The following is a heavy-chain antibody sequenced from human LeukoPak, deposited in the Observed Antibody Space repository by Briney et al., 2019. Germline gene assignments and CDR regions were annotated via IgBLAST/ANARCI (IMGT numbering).Heavy chain of an antibody. Sequence: AASVKVSCTASGYTFTSYDINWVRQATGQGLERMGWMNPNSGNTGYAQKFQGRVTMTRNTSISTAYMELSSLRSEDTAVYYCARGSSWGRDYWGQGTLVTVSS. V-gene: IGHV1-8*01. J-gene: IGHJ4*02. CDR1: GYTFTSYD. CDR2: MNPNSGNT. CDR3: ARGSSWGRDY. D-gene: IGHD3-16*01.